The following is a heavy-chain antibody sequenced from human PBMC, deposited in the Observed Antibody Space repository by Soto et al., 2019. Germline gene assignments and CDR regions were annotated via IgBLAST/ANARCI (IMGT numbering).Heavy chain of an antibody. CDR2: IRSKANSYAT. CDR1: GFTFSGSA. Sequence: GGSLRLSCAASGFTFSGSAMHWVRQASGKGLEWVGRIRSKANSYATAYAASVKGRFTISRDDSKNTAYLQMNSLKTEDTAVYYCTRRSTLRQREDYYMDVWGKGTTVTVSS. D-gene: IGHD2-2*01. J-gene: IGHJ6*03. CDR3: TRRSTLRQREDYYMDV. V-gene: IGHV3-73*01.